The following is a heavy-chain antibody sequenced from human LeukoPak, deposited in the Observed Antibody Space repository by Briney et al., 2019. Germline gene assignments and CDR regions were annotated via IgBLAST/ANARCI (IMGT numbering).Heavy chain of an antibody. V-gene: IGHV4-34*01. Sequence: SETLSLTCAVYGGSFSGYYWSWIRQPPGKGLEWIGEINHSGSTNYNPSLKSQVTISVDTSKNQFSLKLGSVTAADTAVYYCARANMIVVVMSPYFDYWGQGTLVTVSS. J-gene: IGHJ4*02. CDR3: ARANMIVVVMSPYFDY. D-gene: IGHD3-22*01. CDR2: INHSGST. CDR1: GGSFSGYY.